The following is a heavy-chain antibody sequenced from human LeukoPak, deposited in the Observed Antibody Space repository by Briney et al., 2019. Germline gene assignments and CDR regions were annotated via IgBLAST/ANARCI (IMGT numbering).Heavy chain of an antibody. V-gene: IGHV4-4*09. J-gene: IGHJ3*02. CDR3: ARGYDLWSGRFGGAFDI. D-gene: IGHD3-3*01. CDR2: IYTSGST. Sequence: TSETLSLTCTVSGGSISSYYWSWIRQPPGKGLEWIGYIYTSGSTNYNPSLKSRVTISVDTSKNQFSLKLSSVTAADTAVYYCARGYDLWSGRFGGAFDIWGQGTMVTVSS. CDR1: GGSISSYY.